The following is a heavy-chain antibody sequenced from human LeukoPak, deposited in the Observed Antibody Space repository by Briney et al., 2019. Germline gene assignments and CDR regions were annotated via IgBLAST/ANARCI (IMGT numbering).Heavy chain of an antibody. Sequence: GASVKVSCKASGYTFTAYHIHWVRQAPGQGLEWMGWINAKSGGTNYAQSLQDRVTMTRDTSISTHYMELSRLTSDDTAVYYCARGNDSVWGRYRGSLDYWGQGAPVTVSS. CDR1: GYTFTAYH. J-gene: IGHJ4*02. CDR2: INAKSGGT. V-gene: IGHV1-2*02. CDR3: ARGNDSVWGRYRGSLDY. D-gene: IGHD3-16*01.